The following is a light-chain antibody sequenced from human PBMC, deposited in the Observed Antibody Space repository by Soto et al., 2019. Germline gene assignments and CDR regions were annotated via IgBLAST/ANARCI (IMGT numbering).Light chain of an antibody. J-gene: IGKJ1*01. V-gene: IGKV1-39*01. CDR3: QQSYSNPRT. Sequence: DIQMTQSPASLSASVGDRVTITCRARHSISSYLNWYQHKPGKAPNLLIYAATTLQSGVPSRFSGSGSGTDFTLTISRLQPEDFATYYWQQSYSNPRTFGQGTKVDIK. CDR1: HSISSY. CDR2: AAT.